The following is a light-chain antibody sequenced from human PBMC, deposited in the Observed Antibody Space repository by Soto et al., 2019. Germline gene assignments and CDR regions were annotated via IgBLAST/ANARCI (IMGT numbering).Light chain of an antibody. CDR2: KAS. J-gene: IGKJ5*01. CDR1: QTISSW. Sequence: DIQMTQSPSNLSGSVGDRVTITCRASQTISSWLAWYQQKPGKAPKLLIYKASTLKSGVPSRFSGSGSGTEFTLTISSLQPEDVATYYCQQYNSYSIPFGQGTRLEIK. V-gene: IGKV1-5*03. CDR3: QQYNSYSIP.